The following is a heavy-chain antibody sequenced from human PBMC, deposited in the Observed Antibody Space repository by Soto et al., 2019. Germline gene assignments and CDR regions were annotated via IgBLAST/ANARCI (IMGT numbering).Heavy chain of an antibody. J-gene: IGHJ4*02. CDR2: ISSSSSYI. CDR3: ARDQPVYSYGYGLGY. D-gene: IGHD5-18*01. V-gene: IGHV3-21*01. CDR1: GFTFSSYS. Sequence: EVQLVESGGGLVKPGGSLRLSCAASGFTFSSYSMNWVRQAPGKGLEWVSSISSSSSYIYYADSVKGRFTISRDNAKNSLYLQMSSLRAEDTAVYYCARDQPVYSYGYGLGYWGQGTLVTVSS.